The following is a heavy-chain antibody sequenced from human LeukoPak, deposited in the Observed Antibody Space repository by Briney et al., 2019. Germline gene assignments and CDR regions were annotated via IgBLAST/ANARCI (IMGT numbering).Heavy chain of an antibody. CDR2: IYYSGST. V-gene: IGHV4-59*11. J-gene: IGHJ4*02. D-gene: IGHD5-12*01. CDR3: ARGSYSGYAYFDY. CDR1: GGSISSHY. Sequence: ASETLSLTCTVSGGSISSHYWSWIRQPPGKGLEWIGYIYYSGSTNYNPSLKSRVTISVDTSKNQFSLKLSSVTAADTAVYYCARGSYSGYAYFDYWGQGTLVTVSS.